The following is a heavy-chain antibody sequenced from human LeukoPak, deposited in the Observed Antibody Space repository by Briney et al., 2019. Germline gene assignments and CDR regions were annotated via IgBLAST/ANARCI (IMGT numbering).Heavy chain of an antibody. CDR3: ARILAPEPPVPAVTHYYYGRDV. CDR2: ISSSSSYI. D-gene: IGHD2-2*01. V-gene: IGHV3-21*01. CDR1: GFTFSSYS. J-gene: IGHJ6*04. Sequence: GGSLRLSCAASGFTFSSYSMNWVRQAPGKGLEWVSSISSSSSYIYYADSVKGRFTISRDNAKNSLYLQMNSLRAEDTAVYYCARILAPEPPVPAVTHYYYGRDVGGKGPTVTAS.